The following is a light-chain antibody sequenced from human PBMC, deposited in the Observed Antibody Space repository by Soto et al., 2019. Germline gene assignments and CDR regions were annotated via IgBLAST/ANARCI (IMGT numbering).Light chain of an antibody. CDR2: DAS. V-gene: IGKV1-5*01. CDR3: QQYNSYSVT. Sequence: DIQMTQSPSTLSASVGDRVTITCRASQSISSRLAWYQQKPGQAPKFLVYDASNLESGVPSRFSGSGSGTEFTLTISSLQPDDFATYYCQQYNSYSVTFGQGTKVEIK. J-gene: IGKJ1*01. CDR1: QSISSR.